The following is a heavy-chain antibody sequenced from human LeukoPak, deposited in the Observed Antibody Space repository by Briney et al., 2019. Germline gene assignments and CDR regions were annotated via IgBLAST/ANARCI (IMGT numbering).Heavy chain of an antibody. CDR3: ARDYYDSSGYYYFDY. CDR1: GFTFSSYW. Sequence: PGGSLRLSCAASGFTFSSYWMHWVRHAPGKGLVWVSRINSDGSSTSYADSVKGRFTISRDNAKNTLYLQMNSLRAEDTAVYYCARDYYDSSGYYYFDYWGQGTLVTVSS. D-gene: IGHD3-22*01. V-gene: IGHV3-74*01. J-gene: IGHJ4*02. CDR2: INSDGSST.